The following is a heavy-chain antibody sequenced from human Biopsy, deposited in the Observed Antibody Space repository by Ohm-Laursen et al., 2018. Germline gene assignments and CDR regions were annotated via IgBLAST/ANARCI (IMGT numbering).Heavy chain of an antibody. CDR2: VYHSGTT. CDR1: GGSISSGSNY. J-gene: IGHJ4*02. V-gene: IGHV4-39*01. CDR3: ARHDGNGPFALDS. Sequence: SETLSLTCTVSGGSISSGSNYWAWIRQPPGKGLEWIGSVYHSGTTYYSPSLKSRVTMSVDTSKNQLSLKVTSVTAADTAAYYCARHDGNGPFALDSWGQGTLVTVSS. D-gene: IGHD5-24*01.